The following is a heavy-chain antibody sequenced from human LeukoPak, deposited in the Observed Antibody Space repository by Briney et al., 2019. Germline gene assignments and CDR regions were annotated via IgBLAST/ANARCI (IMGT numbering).Heavy chain of an antibody. CDR1: GFTFSSYA. CDR3: AKSRVVGTTDYYYGVGV. D-gene: IGHD1-1*01. V-gene: IGHV3-23*01. Sequence: PGGSLRLSCAASGFTFSSYAMSWVRQAPGEGLEWVSAISGSGGTTYYADSVKGRFTISRDNSKNTLYLQMNSLRAEDTAVYYCAKSRVVGTTDYYYGVGVWGQGTTVTVSS. CDR2: ISGSGGTT. J-gene: IGHJ6*02.